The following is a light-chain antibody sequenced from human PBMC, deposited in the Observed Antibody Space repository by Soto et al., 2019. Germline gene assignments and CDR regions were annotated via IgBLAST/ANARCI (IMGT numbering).Light chain of an antibody. CDR3: QQRSNWPRT. CDR2: AAS. Sequence: DIQMTQSPSSLSASVGDRVTITCRASQSISSYLNWYQQKPGKAPKLLIYAASSLQSGVPSRFSGSGSGTDFTLTISSLQHEDFALYYCQQRSNWPRTLGQGTKVDIK. V-gene: IGKV1-39*01. CDR1: QSISSY. J-gene: IGKJ1*01.